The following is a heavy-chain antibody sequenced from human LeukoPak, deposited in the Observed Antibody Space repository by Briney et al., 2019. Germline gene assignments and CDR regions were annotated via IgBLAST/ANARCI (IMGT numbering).Heavy chain of an antibody. J-gene: IGHJ4*02. CDR1: GFIVNINY. CDR2: ISGSGGST. CDR3: AKVKRVAVAGPFDY. V-gene: IGHV3-23*01. Sequence: PGGSLRLSCEASGFIVNINYVAWVRQAPGKGLEWVSAISGSGGSTYYADSVKGRFTISRDNSKNTLYLQMNSLRAEDTAVYYCAKVKRVAVAGPFDYWGQGTLVTVSS. D-gene: IGHD6-19*01.